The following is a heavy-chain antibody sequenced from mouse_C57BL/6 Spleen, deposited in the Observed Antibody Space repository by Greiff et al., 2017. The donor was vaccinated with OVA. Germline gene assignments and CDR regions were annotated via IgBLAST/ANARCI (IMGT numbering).Heavy chain of an antibody. CDR2: IWGDGST. V-gene: IGHV2-3*01. D-gene: IGHD1-1*01. CDR1: GFSLTSYG. CDR3: AKENYGDYAMDY. J-gene: IGHJ4*01. Sequence: VKLQESGPGLVAPSQSLSITCTASGFSLTSYGVSWVRQPPGKGLEWLGVIWGDGSTNYHSAIISRLTISKENSKSKVFLKLNSLQTDDTATYYCAKENYGDYAMDYWGQGTSVTVSS.